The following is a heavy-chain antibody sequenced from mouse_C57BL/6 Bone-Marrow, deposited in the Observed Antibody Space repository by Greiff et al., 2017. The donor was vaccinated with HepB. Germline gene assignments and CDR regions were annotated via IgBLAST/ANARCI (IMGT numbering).Heavy chain of an antibody. V-gene: IGHV5-6*01. J-gene: IGHJ2*01. CDR2: ISSGGSYT. CDR3: ARRGYYGSFDY. D-gene: IGHD1-1*01. Sequence: VQLKESGGDLVKPGGSLKLSCAASGFTFSSYGMSWVRQTPDKRLEWVATISSGGSYTYYPDSVKGRFTISRDNAKNTLYLQMSSLKSEDTAMYYCARRGYYGSFDYWGQGTTLTVSS. CDR1: GFTFSSYG.